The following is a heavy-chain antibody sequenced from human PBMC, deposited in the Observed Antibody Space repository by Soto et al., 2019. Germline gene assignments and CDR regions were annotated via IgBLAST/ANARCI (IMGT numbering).Heavy chain of an antibody. CDR2: IYYSGTT. Sequence: PSETLSLTCTVSGGSIRVGGYYWGWIRQPPGKGLEWLATIYYSGTTYYNPSLKSRLTISLDTSKNQFSLDLTSVTAADTAFYYCARLAYSDYSTRGQGTLVTVSS. CDR3: ARLAYSDYST. CDR1: GGSIRVGGYY. J-gene: IGHJ4*02. V-gene: IGHV4-39*01. D-gene: IGHD5-12*01.